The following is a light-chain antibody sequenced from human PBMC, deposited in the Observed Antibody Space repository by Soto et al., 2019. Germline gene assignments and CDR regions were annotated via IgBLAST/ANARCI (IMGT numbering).Light chain of an antibody. CDR2: KAS. J-gene: IGKJ1*01. CDR3: QQYNSYSVT. V-gene: IGKV1-5*03. Sequence: DIQMTQSPSTLSASVGDRVTITCRASQSISSWLAWYQQKPGKAPKLLIYKASSLESGVPSRFSGSGSGTVFTLTISSLQPDDFATYYCQQYNSYSVTFGQGTKVDIK. CDR1: QSISSW.